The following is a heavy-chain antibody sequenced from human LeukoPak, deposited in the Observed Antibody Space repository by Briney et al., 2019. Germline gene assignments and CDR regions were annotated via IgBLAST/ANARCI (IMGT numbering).Heavy chain of an antibody. V-gene: IGHV3-21*01. CDR2: ITSSSSYI. J-gene: IGHJ4*02. CDR3: ARDQGYSSGSFDY. Sequence: GGSLRLSCAASGFTFSTYNMNWVRQAPGKGLEWVSSITSSSSYIYYADSVKGRFTISRDNAKNSLYLQMNSLRAEDTAVYYCARDQGYSSGSFDYWGQGTLVTVSS. D-gene: IGHD6-19*01. CDR1: GFTFSTYN.